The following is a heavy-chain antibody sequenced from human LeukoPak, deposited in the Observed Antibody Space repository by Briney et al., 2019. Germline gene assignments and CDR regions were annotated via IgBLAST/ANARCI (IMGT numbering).Heavy chain of an antibody. J-gene: IGHJ4*02. Sequence: PSETLSLTCTVSGGSISSFFWGWIRQPPGKGLEWIGSMHYSGDTKYNPSLKSRVSLSIDTSNQQFSLRLSSVTAADTAVYYCARDLELERNRWNYFESWGQGTLVTVSS. CDR3: ARDLELERNRWNYFES. V-gene: IGHV4-59*01. D-gene: IGHD1-1*01. CDR1: GGSISSFF. CDR2: MHYSGDT.